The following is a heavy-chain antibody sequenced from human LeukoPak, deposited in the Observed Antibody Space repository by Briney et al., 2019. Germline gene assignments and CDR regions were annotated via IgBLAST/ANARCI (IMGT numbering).Heavy chain of an antibody. CDR1: GGSISSYY. CDR3: ARGHYQDSSFDP. Sequence: SETLSLTCTVSGGSISSYYWSWIRQPPGKGLEWIGYIYYSGGTNYNPPLSSGVTISVDTSKNQFSLKLRAVSPPDTAVYYCARGHYQDSSFDPGGQGTLATVS. CDR2: IYYSGGT. D-gene: IGHD3-22*01. V-gene: IGHV4-59*01. J-gene: IGHJ5*02.